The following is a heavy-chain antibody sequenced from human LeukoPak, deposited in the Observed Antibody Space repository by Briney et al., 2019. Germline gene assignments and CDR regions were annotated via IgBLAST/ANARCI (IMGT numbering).Heavy chain of an antibody. CDR1: GGSISSYY. Sequence: SETLSLTCTVSGGSISSYYWSWIRQSPGKGLEWIGYIPYSGTTNYHPSLKSRVTVSVATSKNQFSLKLNSVTAADTAVYYCARVGLGISTHLDYWGQGTLVTVSS. CDR2: IPYSGTT. V-gene: IGHV4-59*12. D-gene: IGHD2-2*01. J-gene: IGHJ4*02. CDR3: ARVGLGISTHLDY.